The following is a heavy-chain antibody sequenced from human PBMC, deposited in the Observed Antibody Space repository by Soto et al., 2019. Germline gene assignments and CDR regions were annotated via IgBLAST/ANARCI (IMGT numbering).Heavy chain of an antibody. CDR1: GGSISSGGYY. Sequence: QVQLQESGPGLVKPSQTLSLTCTVSGGSISSGGYYWSWIRQHPGKGLEWIGYIYYSGSTYYNPSLKSRVTISVDTSKNQFSLKLSSVTAADTAVYYCARNQVEMATSLPNRFDYWGQGTLVTVSS. CDR3: ARNQVEMATSLPNRFDY. D-gene: IGHD5-12*01. V-gene: IGHV4-31*03. CDR2: IYYSGST. J-gene: IGHJ4*02.